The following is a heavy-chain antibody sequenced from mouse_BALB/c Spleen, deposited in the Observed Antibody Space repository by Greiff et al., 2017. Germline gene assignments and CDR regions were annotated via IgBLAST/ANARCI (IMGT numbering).Heavy chain of an antibody. CDR2: ISSGGSYT. CDR1: GFTFSSYT. V-gene: IGHV5-6-4*01. D-gene: IGHD2-14*01. J-gene: IGHJ3*01. CDR3: TRDRYDGGSWFAY. Sequence: EVMLVESGGGLVKPGGSLKLSCAASGFTFSSYTMSWVRQTPEKRLEWVATISSGGSYTYYPDSVKGRFTISRDNAKNTLYLQMSSLKSEDTAMYYCTRDRYDGGSWFAYWGQGTLVTVSA.